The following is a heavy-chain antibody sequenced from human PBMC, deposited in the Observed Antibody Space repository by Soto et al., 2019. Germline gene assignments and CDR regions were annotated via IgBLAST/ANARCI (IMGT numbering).Heavy chain of an antibody. J-gene: IGHJ5*02. D-gene: IGHD2-2*01. CDR2: ISSSSSTI. Sequence: GGSLRLSCAASGFTFSSYSMNWVRQAPGKGLEWVSYISSSSSTIYYADSVKGRFTISRGNAKNSLYLQMNSLRAEDTAVYYCARDRAINIVVVPAPGWFDPWGQGTLVTVSS. CDR1: GFTFSSYS. V-gene: IGHV3-48*01. CDR3: ARDRAINIVVVPAPGWFDP.